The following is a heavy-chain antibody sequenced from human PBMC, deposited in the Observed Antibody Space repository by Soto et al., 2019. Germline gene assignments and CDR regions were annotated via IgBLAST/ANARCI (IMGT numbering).Heavy chain of an antibody. CDR2: IMPVFGIA. Sequence: QVQLVQSGAEVKKPGSSVKVSCKASGGTFSRYSFTWVRQAPGHGLEWMGRIMPVFGIASYAQKFQGRGTIPADESASTAFMELSSLRSEDTAVYYCAREDRDRETGLVPAAIDGMDVWGQGTTVTVSS. D-gene: IGHD2-2*01. CDR1: GGTFSRYS. V-gene: IGHV1-69*08. CDR3: AREDRDRETGLVPAAIDGMDV. J-gene: IGHJ6*02.